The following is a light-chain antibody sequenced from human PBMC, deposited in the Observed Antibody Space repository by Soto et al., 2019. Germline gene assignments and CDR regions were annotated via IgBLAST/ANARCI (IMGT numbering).Light chain of an antibody. J-gene: IGKJ3*01. CDR2: DSS. Sequence: DIQVTQSPSSLSASVGDRVTITCQASQDITNHLNWYQHKPGKAPKLLICDSSDLETGVPSRFSESGSGTYFTLTISSLQPEDIATYYCQKHDGVPQFGRGTGIDIK. CDR3: QKHDGVPQ. CDR1: QDITNH. V-gene: IGKV1-33*01.